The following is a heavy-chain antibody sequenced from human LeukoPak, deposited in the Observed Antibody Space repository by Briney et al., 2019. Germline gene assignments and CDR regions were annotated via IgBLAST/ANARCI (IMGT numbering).Heavy chain of an antibody. CDR1: GFAVGSNY. Sequence: PGGSLRLSCAASGFAVGSNYMNWVRQAPGKGLEWVSVFYSGGGTYYADSVKGRFTISRDISKNTLYLQMNSLRAEDTAVYYCARGGDGSGYYYFDYWGQGTLVTFSS. CDR3: ARGGDGSGYYYFDY. CDR2: FYSGGGT. D-gene: IGHD3-22*01. J-gene: IGHJ4*02. V-gene: IGHV3-53*01.